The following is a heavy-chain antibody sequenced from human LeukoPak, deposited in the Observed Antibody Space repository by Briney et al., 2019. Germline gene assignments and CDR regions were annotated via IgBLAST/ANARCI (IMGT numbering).Heavy chain of an antibody. J-gene: IGHJ3*02. CDR1: AFTFSSYS. CDR2: ISSSGSYI. D-gene: IGHD6-19*01. CDR3: ARDYSIAVAGTYAFDI. V-gene: IGHV3-21*04. Sequence: GGSLRLSCAASAFTFSSYSMNWVRQAPGKGLEWVSSISSSGSYIYYADSVKGRFTISRDNAKNSLYPQMNSLRAEDTALYYCARDYSIAVAGTYAFDIWGQGTMVTVSS.